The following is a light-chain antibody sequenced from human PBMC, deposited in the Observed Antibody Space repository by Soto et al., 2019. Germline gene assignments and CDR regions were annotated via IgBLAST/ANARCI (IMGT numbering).Light chain of an antibody. CDR2: STF. V-gene: IGKV1-12*01. CDR3: QQAADFPLT. J-gene: IGKJ5*01. Sequence: DIQMTQSPSSVSASVGDRVTITCRASQNIYNWLAWFQQKPVKAPKLLISSTFTLESGVPSRFSGSGSATDYSLTITGLQPEDFATYCCQQAADFPLTFGQGTRL. CDR1: QNIYNW.